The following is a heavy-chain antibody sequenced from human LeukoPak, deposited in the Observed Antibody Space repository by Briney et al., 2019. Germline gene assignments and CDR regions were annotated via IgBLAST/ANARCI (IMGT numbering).Heavy chain of an antibody. CDR2: IIPIFGTA. J-gene: IGHJ6*02. Sequence: ASVKVSCKASGYTFTRYYMHWVRQAPGQGLEWMGGIIPIFGTANYAQKFQGRVTITADESTSTAYMELSSLRSEDTAVYYCARDGVTMIVVVRDYYYYGMDVWGQGTTVTVSS. CDR3: ARDGVTMIVVVRDYYYYGMDV. CDR1: GYTFTRYY. D-gene: IGHD3-22*01. V-gene: IGHV1-69*13.